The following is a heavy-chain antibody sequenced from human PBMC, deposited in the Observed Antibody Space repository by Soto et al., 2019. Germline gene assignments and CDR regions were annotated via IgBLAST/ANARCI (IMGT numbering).Heavy chain of an antibody. Sequence: RPSCATSAFAISSDAMSRVRKAPGKGLEWVSAISGSGGSTSYADSVKGRFTISSDNSKNTLYLQMNSLRAEDTAVYYSAAWIQQWVDAFDTWGQGTMVTVSS. CDR2: ISGSGGST. J-gene: IGHJ3*02. CDR3: AAWIQQWVDAFDT. D-gene: IGHD5-18*01. V-gene: IGHV3-23*01. CDR1: AFAISSDA.